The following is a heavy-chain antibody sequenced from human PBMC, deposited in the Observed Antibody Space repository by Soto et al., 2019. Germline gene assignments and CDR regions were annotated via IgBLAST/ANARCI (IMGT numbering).Heavy chain of an antibody. J-gene: IGHJ4*02. CDR1: GGSFSGYY. CDR3: ASGHSRSKSTGFDY. CDR2: INHSGST. V-gene: IGHV4-34*01. D-gene: IGHD6-13*01. Sequence: QVQLQQWGAGLLKPSETLSLTCAVYGGSFSGYYWSWIRQPPGKGLEWIGEINHSGSTNYTPSLKSRVTISVDTSKNQCSLKLSSVTAADTAVYYCASGHSRSKSTGFDYWGQGTLVTVSS.